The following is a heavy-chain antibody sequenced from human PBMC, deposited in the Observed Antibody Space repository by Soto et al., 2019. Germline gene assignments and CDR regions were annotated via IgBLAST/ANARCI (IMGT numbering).Heavy chain of an antibody. CDR3: ARERGKKMATLRHYYYGMDV. J-gene: IGHJ6*02. V-gene: IGHV1-69*06. Sequence: SLKVSCKASGGTFSSYAISWVLQAPGQGLEWMGGIIPIFGTANYAQKFQGRVTITADKSTSTAYMELSSLRSEDTAVYYCARERGKKMATLRHYYYGMDVWGQGTTVTV. CDR2: IIPIFGTA. CDR1: GGTFSSYA. D-gene: IGHD5-12*01.